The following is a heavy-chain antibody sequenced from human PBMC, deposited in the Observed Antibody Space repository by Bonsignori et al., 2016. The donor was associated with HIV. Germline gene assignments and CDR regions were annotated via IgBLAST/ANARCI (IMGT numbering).Heavy chain of an antibody. D-gene: IGHD6-19*01. J-gene: IGHJ6*03. CDR3: ARNVAGANHYYYYNYIDV. V-gene: IGHV4-4*07. Sequence: SETLSLTCSVSGDSISSYYWSWIRQPAGAGLEWVGRIHTSGNTNYNPSLKGRVTMSVDTSKNQFSLKLTSVTAADTAMYYCARNVAGANHYYYYNYIDVWGKGTTVTVSS. CDR1: GDSISSYY. CDR2: IHTSGNT.